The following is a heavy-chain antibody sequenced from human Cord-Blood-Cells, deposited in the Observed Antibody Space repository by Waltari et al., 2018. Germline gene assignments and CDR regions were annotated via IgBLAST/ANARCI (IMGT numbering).Heavy chain of an antibody. CDR1: GFTFRSHA. Sequence: EVQLVESGGGLVQPGGCVGLSCAVSGFTFRSHAMSWVRQAPGKGLGWVSAISGSCGSTYYADSVKGRFTISRDNSKNTLYLQMNSLRAEDTAVYYCAKSNTAMVDYWGQGTLVTVSS. CDR2: ISGSCGST. CDR3: AKSNTAMVDY. V-gene: IGHV3-23*04. D-gene: IGHD5-18*01. J-gene: IGHJ4*02.